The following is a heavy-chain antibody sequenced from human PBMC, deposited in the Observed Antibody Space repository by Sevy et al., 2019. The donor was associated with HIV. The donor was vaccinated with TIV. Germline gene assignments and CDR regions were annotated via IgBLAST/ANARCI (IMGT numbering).Heavy chain of an antibody. J-gene: IGHJ3*02. V-gene: IGHV3-53*01. Sequence: GGSLRLSCAASGFTVSSNYMSWVRQAPGKGLEWVSVIYSGGSTYYADSVKGRFTISRDNSKNTLYLQMNSLRAEDTAVYYCARDGASVFRYGSAFDIWGQGTMVTVSS. CDR3: ARDGASVFRYGSAFDI. CDR2: IYSGGST. CDR1: GFTVSSNY. D-gene: IGHD4-17*01.